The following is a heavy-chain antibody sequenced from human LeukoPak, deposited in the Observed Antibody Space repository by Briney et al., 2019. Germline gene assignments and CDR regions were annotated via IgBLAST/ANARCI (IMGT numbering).Heavy chain of an antibody. D-gene: IGHD3-10*01. CDR3: ARVQYYYGSGVNLFDP. Sequence: PGGSLRLSCAASGFTVSSNYMTWVRQAPGKGLEWVSVIYSGGGTYYADSVKGRFTISRDNSKNTLYLQMNSLRAEDTAVYYCARVQYYYGSGVNLFDPWGQGTLVTVSS. CDR2: IYSGGGT. V-gene: IGHV3-66*02. CDR1: GFTVSSNY. J-gene: IGHJ5*02.